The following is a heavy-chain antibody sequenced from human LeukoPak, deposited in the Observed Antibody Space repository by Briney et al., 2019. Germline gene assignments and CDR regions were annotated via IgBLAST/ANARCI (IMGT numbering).Heavy chain of an antibody. CDR1: GGSISGDY. V-gene: IGHV4-4*07. CDR2: LYTSGST. CDR3: ARDIWVTDAYRGDYYYMDV. Sequence: SETLSLTCTVSGGSISGDYWGWIRQPAGKGLEWIGRLYTSGSTNYNPSLKSRVTMSVDRSTNQFSVKLSSVTAADTAVYYCARDIWVTDAYRGDYYYMDVWGKGTTVTVSS. J-gene: IGHJ6*03. D-gene: IGHD3-16*01.